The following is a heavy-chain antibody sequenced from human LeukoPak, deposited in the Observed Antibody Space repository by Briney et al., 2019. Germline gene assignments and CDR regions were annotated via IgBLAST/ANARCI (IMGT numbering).Heavy chain of an antibody. D-gene: IGHD5-12*01. CDR1: GFSFSSYA. CDR2: ISTNGGST. Sequence: SGGSLRLSCLVSGFSFSSYAMHWVRQAPGKGLESVSAISTNGGSTYYVDSVKGRFTISRDNSKNTLYLQMSSLRAEDMSVYYCVTATSYSAYDYWGQGTLVTVSS. CDR3: VTATSYSAYDY. V-gene: IGHV3-64D*06. J-gene: IGHJ4*02.